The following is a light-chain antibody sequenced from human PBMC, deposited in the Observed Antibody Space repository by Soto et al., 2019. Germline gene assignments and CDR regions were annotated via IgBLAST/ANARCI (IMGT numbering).Light chain of an antibody. CDR3: QQYYSSSLT. CDR2: WAS. Sequence: DIVMTQSPDSLAVSLGERATIKCRSSQSILKSSIKKNSLAWYQQKPGQPPRLLIYWASTRDSGVPDRFSGSGSGTGFTLTITRLQAEDVAVYYCQQYYSSSLTFGGGTKVEIK. J-gene: IGKJ4*01. V-gene: IGKV4-1*01. CDR1: QSILKSSIKKNS.